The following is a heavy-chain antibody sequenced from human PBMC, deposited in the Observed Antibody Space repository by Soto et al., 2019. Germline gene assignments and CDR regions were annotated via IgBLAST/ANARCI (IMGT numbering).Heavy chain of an antibody. V-gene: IGHV1-69*13. CDR1: GGTFSSYA. J-gene: IGHJ5*02. D-gene: IGHD3-10*01. CDR3: ARDPPYYGSGGHNWFDP. Sequence: SVKVSCKASGGTFSSYAISWVRQAPGQGLEWMGGIIPIFGTANYAQKFQGRVTITADESTSTAYMELSSLRSEDTAVYYCARDPPYYGSGGHNWFDPWGQGTLVTVSS. CDR2: IIPIFGTA.